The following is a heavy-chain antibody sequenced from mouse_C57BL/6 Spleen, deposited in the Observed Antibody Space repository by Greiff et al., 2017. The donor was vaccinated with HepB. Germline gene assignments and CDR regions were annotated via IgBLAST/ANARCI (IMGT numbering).Heavy chain of an antibody. Sequence: QVQLQQPGAELVKPGASVKLSCKASGYTFTSYWMHWVKQRPGQGLEWIGMIHPNSGSTNYNEKFKSKATLTVDKSSSTAYMQLSSLTSEDSAVYYRARRDYYGSSREYYFDYWGQGTTLTVSS. V-gene: IGHV1-64*01. CDR2: IHPNSGST. J-gene: IGHJ2*01. D-gene: IGHD1-1*01. CDR3: ARRDYYGSSREYYFDY. CDR1: GYTFTSYW.